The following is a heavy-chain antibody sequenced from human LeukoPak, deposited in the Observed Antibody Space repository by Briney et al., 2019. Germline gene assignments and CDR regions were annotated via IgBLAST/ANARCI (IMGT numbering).Heavy chain of an antibody. V-gene: IGHV4-34*01. D-gene: IGHD5-12*01. J-gene: IGHJ4*02. CDR2: INHSGST. Sequence: PSETLSLTCDVYGGSFSGYYWSWIRQPPGKGQEWIGEINHSGSTNYNPSLKSRVTISVDTSKNQFSLKLSSVTAADTAVYYCARGNSGYDYHVDYWGQGTLVTVSS. CDR3: ARGNSGYDYHVDY. CDR1: GGSFSGYY.